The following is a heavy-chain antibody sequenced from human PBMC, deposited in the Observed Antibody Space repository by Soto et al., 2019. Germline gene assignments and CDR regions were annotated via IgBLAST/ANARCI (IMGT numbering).Heavy chain of an antibody. V-gene: IGHV1-2*04. CDR2: INPNSGGT. J-gene: IGHJ4*02. D-gene: IGHD2-15*01. CDR3: ARGADRRYCSGGSCRFGIDY. Sequence: ASVKVSCKASAYTFTGYYMHWVRQAPGQGLERMGWINPNSGGTNYAQKFQGWVTMTRDTSISTAYMELSRLRSDDTAVYYCARGADRRYCSGGSCRFGIDYWGQGTLVTVSS. CDR1: AYTFTGYY.